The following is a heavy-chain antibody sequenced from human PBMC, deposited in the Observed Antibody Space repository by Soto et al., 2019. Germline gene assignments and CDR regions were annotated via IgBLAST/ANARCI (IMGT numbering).Heavy chain of an antibody. CDR2: IIPIFGTA. J-gene: IGHJ6*02. CDR1: GGTFSSYA. D-gene: IGHD5-12*01. CDR3: ARAGKDGYIEYYYYGMDV. Sequence: QVQLVQSGAEVKKPGSSVKVSCKASGGTFSSYAISWVRQAPGQGLEWMGGIIPIFGTANYAQKFQGRVTITADESTSTAYMELSSLRSEDTAVYYCARAGKDGYIEYYYYGMDVWGQGTTVTVSS. V-gene: IGHV1-69*12.